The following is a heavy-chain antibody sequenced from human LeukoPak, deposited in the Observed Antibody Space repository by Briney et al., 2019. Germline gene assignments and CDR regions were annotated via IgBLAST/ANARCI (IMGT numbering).Heavy chain of an antibody. J-gene: IGHJ4*02. D-gene: IGHD6-19*01. CDR2: IWYDGSNK. CDR3: ARDHSSGWYSDYFDY. Sequence: GGSLRLSCAASGFTFSNAWMNWVRQAPGKGLEWVAVIWYDGSNKYYADSVKGRFTISRDNSKNTLYLQMNSLRAEDTAVYYCARDHSSGWYSDYFDYWGQGTLVTVSS. V-gene: IGHV3-33*08. CDR1: GFTFSNAW.